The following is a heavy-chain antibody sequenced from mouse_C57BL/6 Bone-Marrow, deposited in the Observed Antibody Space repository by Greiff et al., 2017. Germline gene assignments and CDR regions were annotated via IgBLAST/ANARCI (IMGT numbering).Heavy chain of an antibody. CDR1: GYTFTDYY. V-gene: IGHV1-26*01. J-gene: IGHJ2*01. D-gene: IGHD2-3*01. CDR3: ARCRDGYYQYYFDY. CDR2: INPNNGGT. Sequence: VQLQQSGPELVKPGASVKISCKASGYTFTDYYMNWVKQSHGKSLEWIGDINPNNGGTSYNQKFKGKATLTVDKSSSTAYMELRSLTSEDSAVYYCARCRDGYYQYYFDYWGQGTTLTVSS.